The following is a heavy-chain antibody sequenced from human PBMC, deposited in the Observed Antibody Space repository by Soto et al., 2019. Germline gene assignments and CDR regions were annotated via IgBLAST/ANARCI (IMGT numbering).Heavy chain of an antibody. CDR3: AREAYYYDSSGYYYFDY. CDR2: ISSSSSYI. V-gene: IGHV3-21*01. J-gene: IGHJ4*02. Sequence: EVQLVESGGGLVKPGGSLRLSCAASGFTFSSYSMNWVRQAPGKGLEWVSSISSSSSYIYYADSVNGRFTISRDNAKNSLYLQMNSLRAEDTAVYYCAREAYYYDSSGYYYFDYWGQGTLVTVSS. CDR1: GFTFSSYS. D-gene: IGHD3-22*01.